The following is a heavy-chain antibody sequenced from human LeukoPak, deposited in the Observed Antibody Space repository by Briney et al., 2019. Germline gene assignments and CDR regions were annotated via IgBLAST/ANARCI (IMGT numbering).Heavy chain of an antibody. J-gene: IGHJ4*02. CDR2: INHSGST. Sequence: KPSETLSLTCAVYGGSVSGYYWSWIRQPPGKGLEWNGEINHSGSTNYNPSLKSRVTISVDTSKNQFSLKLSSVTAADTAVYYCARVKGGYCSGGSCPLDYWGQGTLVTVSS. V-gene: IGHV4-34*01. D-gene: IGHD2-15*01. CDR3: ARVKGGYCSGGSCPLDY. CDR1: GGSVSGYY.